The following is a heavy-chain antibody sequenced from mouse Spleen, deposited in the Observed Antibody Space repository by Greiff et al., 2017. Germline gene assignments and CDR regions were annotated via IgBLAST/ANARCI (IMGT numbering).Heavy chain of an antibody. V-gene: IGHV1-81*01. Sequence: VQLQQSGAELARPGASVKLSCKASGYTFTSYGISWVKQRTGQGLEWIGEIYPRSGNTYYNEKFKGKATLTGDKSSSTAYMELRSLTSEDSAVYFCASSQSYYFDYWGQGTTLTVSS. J-gene: IGHJ2*01. CDR3: ASSQSYYFDY. CDR2: IYPRSGNT. CDR1: GYTFTSYG.